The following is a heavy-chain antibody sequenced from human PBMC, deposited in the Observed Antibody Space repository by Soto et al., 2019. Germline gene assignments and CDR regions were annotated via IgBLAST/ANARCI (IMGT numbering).Heavy chain of an antibody. J-gene: IGHJ6*02. Sequence: ASETLSLTCTVSGGSISSGGYYWSWIRQHPGKGLEWIGYIYYSGSTYYNPSLKSRVTISVDTSKNQFSLKLSSVTAADTAVYYCARDRGYDSSGYYSYGMDVWGQGTTVTVSS. D-gene: IGHD3-22*01. CDR3: ARDRGYDSSGYYSYGMDV. CDR1: GGSISSGGYY. CDR2: IYYSGST. V-gene: IGHV4-31*03.